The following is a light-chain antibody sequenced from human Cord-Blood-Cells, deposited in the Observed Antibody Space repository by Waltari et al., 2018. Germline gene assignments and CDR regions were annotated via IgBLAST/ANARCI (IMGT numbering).Light chain of an antibody. Sequence: AIRMTQSPSSLSASTGDRVTITCRASQGISSYLAWYQQKPGKPPKLLIYAASTLQSGVPSRFSGSGSGTDFTLTISCLQSEDFATYYCQQYYSYPWTFGQGTKVEIK. V-gene: IGKV1-8*01. CDR3: QQYYSYPWT. J-gene: IGKJ1*01. CDR1: QGISSY. CDR2: AAS.